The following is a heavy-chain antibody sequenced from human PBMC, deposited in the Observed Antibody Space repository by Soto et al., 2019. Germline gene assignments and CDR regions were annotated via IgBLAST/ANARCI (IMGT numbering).Heavy chain of an antibody. CDR3: VRYPRSVGGSYRPDY. CDR2: INSDGSIT. J-gene: IGHJ4*02. CDR1: GFTFSSYW. Sequence: GGSLRLSCAASGFTFSSYWMHWVRQVPEKGLVWVSRINSDGSITNYADAVKGRFTISRDNVKNTLYLQMNSLRAEDTAVYYCVRYPRSVGGSYRPDYWGQGTRVTSPQ. D-gene: IGHD3-16*02. V-gene: IGHV3-74*01.